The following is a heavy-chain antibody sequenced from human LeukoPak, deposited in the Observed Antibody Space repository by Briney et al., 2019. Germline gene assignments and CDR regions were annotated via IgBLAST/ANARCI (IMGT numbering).Heavy chain of an antibody. CDR3: ARISFRDGSNVDY. J-gene: IGHJ4*02. Sequence: ASVKVSCKASGYTFTGYYIHWVRQASGQGLEWMGWINPKSGDTNYPQKFQGRVTMTRDTSISTAYMELSRLRTDDTAIYYCARISFRDGSNVDYWGQGTLVTVSS. CDR1: GYTFTGYY. V-gene: IGHV1-2*02. CDR2: INPKSGDT. D-gene: IGHD6-13*01.